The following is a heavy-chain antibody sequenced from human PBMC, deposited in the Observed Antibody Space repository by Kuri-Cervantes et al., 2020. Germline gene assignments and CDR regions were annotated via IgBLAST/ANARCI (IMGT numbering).Heavy chain of an antibody. V-gene: IGHV3-30-3*02. CDR3: AKPFMVRGGSITRSFDP. CDR2: ISYDGSNK. Sequence: GESLKISCAASGFTFSSYAMHWVRQAPGKGLEWVAVISYDGSNKYYADSVKGRFTISRDNSKNTLYLQMNSLRAEDTAVYYCAKPFMVRGGSITRSFDPWGQGTLVTVSS. CDR1: GFTFSSYA. J-gene: IGHJ5*02. D-gene: IGHD3-10*01.